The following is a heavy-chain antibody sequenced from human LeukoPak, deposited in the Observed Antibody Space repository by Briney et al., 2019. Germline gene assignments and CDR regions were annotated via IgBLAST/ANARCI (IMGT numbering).Heavy chain of an antibody. CDR1: GSSISGSSYY. CDR3: ARPPGFSTSFWD. J-gene: IGHJ4*02. V-gene: IGHV4-39*01. Sequence: SETLSLTCTVSGSSISGSSYYWGWIRQPPGKGLEWIGSIHYSGSTYYKPSLKSRVTISVDTSKNQFSLKLSSVTAADTAVYYCARPPGFSTSFWDWGQGTLVTVSS. CDR2: IHYSGST. D-gene: IGHD2-2*01.